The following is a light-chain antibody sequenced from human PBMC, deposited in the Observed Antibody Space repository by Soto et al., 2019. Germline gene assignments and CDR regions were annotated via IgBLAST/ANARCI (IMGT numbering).Light chain of an antibody. CDR1: QNIDKY. CDR3: QQSFRTPQL. V-gene: IGKV1-39*01. Sequence: DIQVTQSPSSLSASVGDRVSITCRASQNIDKYLNWYQQKPGKAPEVLIYGASSLQSGVPSRFSGSGSGTDFTLTITSLRPEDFATYYCQQSFRTPQLFGQGTKLEI. J-gene: IGKJ2*01. CDR2: GAS.